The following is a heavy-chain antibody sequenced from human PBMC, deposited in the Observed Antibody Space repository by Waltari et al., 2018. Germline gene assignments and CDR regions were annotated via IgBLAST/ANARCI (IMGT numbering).Heavy chain of an antibody. V-gene: IGHV3-49*04. CDR2: IRSKAYGGTT. CDR3: TRESPYYDFWSCYSRNYYFDY. Sequence: EVQLVESGGGLVQPGRSLRLSCTASGFTFGDYAMSWVRQAPGKGLEWVGFIRSKAYGGTTEYAASVKGRFTISRDDSKSIAYLQMNSLKTEDTAVYYCTRESPYYDFWSCYSRNYYFDYWGQGTLVTVSS. D-gene: IGHD3-3*01. CDR1: GFTFGDYA. J-gene: IGHJ4*02.